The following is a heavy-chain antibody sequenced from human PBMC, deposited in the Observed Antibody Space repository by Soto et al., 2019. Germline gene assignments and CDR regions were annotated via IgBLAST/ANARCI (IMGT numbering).Heavy chain of an antibody. J-gene: IGHJ4*02. V-gene: IGHV4-31*03. D-gene: IGHD1-26*01. Sequence: SLTHPLTYTVSGGTITTGGHFWSWIRQYPGKGLEWIGYIYYSGTTHYNPSLKSRVTISIDTSKNQFSLNLSSVTAADTAVYYCARVVSGSYLDYWGQGTLVTVSS. CDR3: ARVVSGSYLDY. CDR1: GGTITTGGHF. CDR2: IYYSGTT.